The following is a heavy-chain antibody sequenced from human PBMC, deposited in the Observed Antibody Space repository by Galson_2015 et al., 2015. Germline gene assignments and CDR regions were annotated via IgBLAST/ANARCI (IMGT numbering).Heavy chain of an antibody. CDR2: IRSKAYGGTT. J-gene: IGHJ5*02. V-gene: IGHV3-49*03. D-gene: IGHD1-26*01. Sequence: SLRLSCAASGFTFGDYAMSWFRQGPGKGLEWVGFIRSKAYGGTTDYAAFVKGRFTISRGDSKSIAYLQMNSLKTEDTAVYYCTRRGAINWFDPWGQGTLVTVSS. CDR1: GFTFGDYA. CDR3: TRRGAINWFDP.